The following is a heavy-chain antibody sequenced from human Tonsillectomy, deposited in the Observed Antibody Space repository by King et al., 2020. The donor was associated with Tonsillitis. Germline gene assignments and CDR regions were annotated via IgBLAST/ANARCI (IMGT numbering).Heavy chain of an antibody. Sequence: VQLVESGGGVVQPGRSLRLSCAASGFNFSSYGMHWVRQAPGKGLEWVAVIWYDGSNEYSADSVKGRFTISRDNSKNTLYLQMNSLRAEDTAMYYCARGRESYKKFYIDAFDIWGQGTMVTVSS. J-gene: IGHJ3*02. CDR3: ARGRESYKKFYIDAFDI. V-gene: IGHV3-33*01. D-gene: IGHD1-1*01. CDR2: IWYDGSNE. CDR1: GFNFSSYG.